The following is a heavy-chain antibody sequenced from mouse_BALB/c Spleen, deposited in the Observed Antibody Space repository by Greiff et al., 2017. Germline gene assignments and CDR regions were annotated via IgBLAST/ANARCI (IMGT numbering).Heavy chain of an antibody. J-gene: IGHJ1*01. CDR3: ARGYGYDDWYFDV. Sequence: EVKLVESGGGLVKPGGSLKLSCAASGFTFSSYAMSWVRQTPEKRLEWVASISSGGSTYYPDSVKGRFTISRDNARNILYLQMSSLRSEDTAMYYCARGYGYDDWYFDVWGAGTTVTVSS. CDR2: ISSGGST. CDR1: GFTFSSYA. D-gene: IGHD2-2*01. V-gene: IGHV5-6-5*01.